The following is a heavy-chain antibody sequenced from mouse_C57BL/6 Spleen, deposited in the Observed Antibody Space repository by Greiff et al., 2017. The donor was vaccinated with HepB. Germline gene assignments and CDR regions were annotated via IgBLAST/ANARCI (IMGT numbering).Heavy chain of an antibody. J-gene: IGHJ3*01. D-gene: IGHD2-4*01. CDR1: GYTFTIYW. CDR2: INPSNGGT. V-gene: IGHV1-53*01. CDR3: ASSQIYYDFY. Sequence: QVQLQQPGTELVKPGASGYTFTIYWMHWVKQRPGQGLEWIGNINPSNGGTTYNEKFKSKATLTVDKSSSTAYMQLSSLTSEDSAVYYCASSQIYYDFYWGKGTLVTVSA.